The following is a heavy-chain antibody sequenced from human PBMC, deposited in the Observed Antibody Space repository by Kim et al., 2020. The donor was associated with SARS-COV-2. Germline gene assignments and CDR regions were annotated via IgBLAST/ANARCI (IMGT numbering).Heavy chain of an antibody. CDR1: GGSFSGYY. J-gene: IGHJ6*02. CDR3: ARVSPRNYYDSSGYYRYYYYYGMDV. Sequence: SETLSLTCAVYGGSFSGYYWSWIRQPPGKGLEWIGEINHSGSTNYNPSLKSRVTISVDTSKNQFSLKLSSVTAADTAVYYCARVSPRNYYDSSGYYRYYYYYGMDVWGQGTTVTVSS. CDR2: INHSGST. D-gene: IGHD3-22*01. V-gene: IGHV4-34*01.